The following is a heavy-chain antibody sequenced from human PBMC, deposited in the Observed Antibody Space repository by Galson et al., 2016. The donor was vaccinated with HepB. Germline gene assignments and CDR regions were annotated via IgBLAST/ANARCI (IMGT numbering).Heavy chain of an antibody. CDR2: IYGDDDK. Sequence: PALVKPTQTLTLTCTVSGMSLSAPGVAVGWLRQPPGKALEWLALIYGDDDKTFSPSLRSRVTITKDTSKNQVVLRLTNVDPLDTATYFCAHRQRGTTFDYWGQGILVAVSS. CDR1: GMSLSAPGVA. D-gene: IGHD1-14*01. J-gene: IGHJ4*02. V-gene: IGHV2-5*02. CDR3: AHRQRGTTFDY.